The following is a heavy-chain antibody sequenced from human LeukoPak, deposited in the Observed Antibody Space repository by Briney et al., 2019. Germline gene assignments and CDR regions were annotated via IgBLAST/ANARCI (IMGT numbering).Heavy chain of an antibody. V-gene: IGHV3-9*01. D-gene: IGHD6-19*01. CDR2: ISWNSGSI. J-gene: IGHJ4*02. CDR3: AKSGVGWYSGYFDY. CDR1: GFTFSSYA. Sequence: PGGSLRLSCAASGFTFSSYAMSWVRQAPGKGLEWVSGISWNSGSIGYADSVKGRFTISRDNAKNSLYLQMNSLRAEDTALYYCAKSGVGWYSGYFDYWGQGTLVTVSS.